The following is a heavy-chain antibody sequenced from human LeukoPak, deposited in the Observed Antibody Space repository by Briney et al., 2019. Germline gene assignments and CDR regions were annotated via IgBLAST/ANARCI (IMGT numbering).Heavy chain of an antibody. CDR3: ARGRYSSGWWNPLQH. J-gene: IGHJ1*01. Sequence: GASVKVSCKASGYTFTSNFIHWVRQAPGQGLEWMGGIIPIFGTANYAQKFQGRVTITADESTSTAYMELSSLRSEDTAVYYCARGRYSSGWWNPLQHWGQGTLVTVSS. CDR2: IIPIFGTA. CDR1: GYTFTSNF. D-gene: IGHD6-19*01. V-gene: IGHV1-69*13.